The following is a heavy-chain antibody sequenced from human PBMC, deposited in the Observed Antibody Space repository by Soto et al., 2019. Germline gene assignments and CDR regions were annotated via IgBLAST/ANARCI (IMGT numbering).Heavy chain of an antibody. CDR3: AREVVGEYKGFFRGYYFDY. CDR1: GGSVSSGRYN. J-gene: IGHJ4*02. D-gene: IGHD1-20*01. Sequence: SETLSLTCTVSGGSVSSGRYNWSWIRQPPGKGLEWIGFIYSGGSTTYNPSLKSRVTMSVDTSKNQFSLKLSSVTAADTAVYYCAREVVGEYKGFFRGYYFDYWGQGTLVTVSS. V-gene: IGHV4-61*01. CDR2: IYSGGST.